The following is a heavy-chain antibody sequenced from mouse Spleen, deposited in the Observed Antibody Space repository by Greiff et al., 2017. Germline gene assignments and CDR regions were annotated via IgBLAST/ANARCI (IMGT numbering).Heavy chain of an antibody. CDR2: IYPGSGST. D-gene: IGHD1-1*01. CDR1: GYTFTSYW. J-gene: IGHJ4*01. V-gene: IGHV1-55*01. Sequence: VKLQQPGAEFVKPGASVKMSCKASGYTFTSYWITWVKQRPGQGLEWIGDIYPGSGSTNYNEKFKSKATLTVDTSSSTAYMQLSSLTSEDSAVYYCAYYYGSDYYAMDYWGQGTSVTVSS. CDR3: AYYYGSDYYAMDY.